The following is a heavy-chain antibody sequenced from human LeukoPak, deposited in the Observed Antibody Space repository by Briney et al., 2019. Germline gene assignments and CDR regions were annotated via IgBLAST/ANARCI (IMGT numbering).Heavy chain of an antibody. CDR1: GFTFSNGC. D-gene: IGHD4-17*01. J-gene: IGHJ4*02. Sequence: GGSLRLSCAACGFTFSNGCMSWVRQAPGKGLEGVGRIKSKTDGGTTDYAAPVKGRFTISRDASKHPLYLKMNSLNTEDTAVYYCTDYGDYPNDYWGQGTLVTVSS. CDR2: IKSKTDGGTT. CDR3: TDYGDYPNDY. V-gene: IGHV3-15*01.